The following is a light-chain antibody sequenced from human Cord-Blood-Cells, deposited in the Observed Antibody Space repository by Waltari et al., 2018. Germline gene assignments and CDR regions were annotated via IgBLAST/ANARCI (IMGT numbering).Light chain of an antibody. CDR2: GNS. Sequence: QSVLTQPPSVSGAPGQRVTISCTGSSSNIGAGYDVHWYQQLPGTAPKLPIYGNSNRPSGVPDRFSGSKSGSSASLAITELQAEDEADYYCQSYDSSLSGYVFGTGTKVTVL. J-gene: IGLJ1*01. CDR3: QSYDSSLSGYV. CDR1: SSNIGAGYD. V-gene: IGLV1-40*01.